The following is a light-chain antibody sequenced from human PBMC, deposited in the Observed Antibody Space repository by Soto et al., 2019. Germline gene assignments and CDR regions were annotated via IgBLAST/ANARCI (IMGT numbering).Light chain of an antibody. CDR2: DVS. Sequence: QSALTQPASVSGSPGQSITISCTGTSSDVGGYIYVTWYQQHPGKAAKLLIYDVSNRPSGVSNRFSGSKSGNTASLTISGLQAEDEAEYYCNSYTSSNTWVFGGGTKLTVL. J-gene: IGLJ2*01. V-gene: IGLV2-14*01. CDR1: SSDVGGYIY. CDR3: NSYTSSNTWV.